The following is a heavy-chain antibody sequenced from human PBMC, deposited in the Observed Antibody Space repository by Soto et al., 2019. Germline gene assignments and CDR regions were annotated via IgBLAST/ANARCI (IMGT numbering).Heavy chain of an antibody. CDR2: IIPILGIA. Sequence: QVQLVQSGAEVKKPGSSVKVSCKASGGTFSSYTISWVRQAPGQGLEWMGRIIPILGIANYAQKFQGKVTITADKPTSTAYMELSSLSSDDTAVYYCAMEYCSSTSCYRDYWGQGTLVTVSS. D-gene: IGHD2-2*02. V-gene: IGHV1-69*02. J-gene: IGHJ4*02. CDR1: GGTFSSYT. CDR3: AMEYCSSTSCYRDY.